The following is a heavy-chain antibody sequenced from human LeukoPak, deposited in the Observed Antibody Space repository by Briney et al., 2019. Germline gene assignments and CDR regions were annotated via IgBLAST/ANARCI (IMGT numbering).Heavy chain of an antibody. J-gene: IGHJ4*02. CDR1: GGTFSSYA. Sequence: ASVKVSCKASGGTFSSYAISWVRQAPEQGLEWMGGIIPIFGTANYAQKFQGRVTITADESTSTAYMELSSLRSEDTAVYYCASSPRLGIPDYWGQGTLVTVSS. CDR2: IIPIFGTA. CDR3: ASSPRLGIPDY. V-gene: IGHV1-69*01. D-gene: IGHD7-27*01.